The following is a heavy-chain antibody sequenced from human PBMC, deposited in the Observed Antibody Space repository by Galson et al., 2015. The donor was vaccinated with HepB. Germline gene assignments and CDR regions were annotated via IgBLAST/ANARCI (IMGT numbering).Heavy chain of an antibody. CDR2: INPKNGVT. CDR3: ARDGTDTKNNNMDG. D-gene: IGHD2-8*02. J-gene: IGHJ6*03. CDR1: GYTFTGYF. Sequence: SVKVSCKASGYTFTGYFVHWVRQAPRQGLEWMGRINPKNGVTNYAPKFHGRVSMTRDTAISTAYMELSSLTSDDTAVYYCARDGTDTKNNNMDGWGRGTTVTVSS. V-gene: IGHV1-2*06.